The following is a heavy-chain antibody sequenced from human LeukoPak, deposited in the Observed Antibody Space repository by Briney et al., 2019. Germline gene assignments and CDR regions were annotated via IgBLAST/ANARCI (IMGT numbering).Heavy chain of an antibody. J-gene: IGHJ4*02. D-gene: IGHD4-17*01. CDR3: ARVTAVTTSFHFDY. Sequence: SETLSLTCTVSGGSISSGGYYWSWIRQPPGEGLEWIGYIYYSGSTYYHPSLKSRVTISLDTSKNQFSLKLSSVTAADTAVYYCARVTAVTTSFHFDYWGQGTLVTVSS. CDR2: IYYSGST. V-gene: IGHV4-30-4*01. CDR1: GGSISSGGYY.